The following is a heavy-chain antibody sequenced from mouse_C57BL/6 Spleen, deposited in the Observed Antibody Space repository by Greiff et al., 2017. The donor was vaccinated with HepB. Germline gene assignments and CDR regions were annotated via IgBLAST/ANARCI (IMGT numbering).Heavy chain of an antibody. J-gene: IGHJ4*01. V-gene: IGHV14-4*01. Sequence: VQLKESGAELVRPGASVKLSCTASGFNIKDDYMHWVKQRPEQGLEWIGWIDPENGDTEYASKFQGKATVTADTSSNTAYLQLSSLTSEDTAVYYCNNYGSSSYAMDYWGQGTSVTVSS. CDR1: GFNIKDDY. CDR2: IDPENGDT. D-gene: IGHD1-1*01. CDR3: NNYGSSSYAMDY.